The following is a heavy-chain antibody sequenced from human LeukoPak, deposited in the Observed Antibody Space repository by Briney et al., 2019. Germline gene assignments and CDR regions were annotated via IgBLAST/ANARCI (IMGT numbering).Heavy chain of an antibody. CDR3: AKDPIRGVRPYYFSS. Sequence: PGGSLRLSCAASGFTFSSYGMQWVCQAPGKGLEWVAFIHYDGSNKYYANSVKGRFTISRDNSKNTLYLHMNSLRAEDTAVYYCAKDPIRGVRPYYFSSWGQGALVTVSS. V-gene: IGHV3-30*02. CDR2: IHYDGSNK. D-gene: IGHD3-10*01. CDR1: GFTFSSYG. J-gene: IGHJ4*02.